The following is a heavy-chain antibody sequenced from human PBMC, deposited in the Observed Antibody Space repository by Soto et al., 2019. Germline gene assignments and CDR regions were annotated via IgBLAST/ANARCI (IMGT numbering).Heavy chain of an antibody. CDR3: ARSGAGIAAAGTSRGPNT. Sequence: SETLSLTCTVSGGSISSYYWSWIRQPPGKGLEWIGYIYYSGSTNYNPSLKSRVTISVDTSKNQFSLKLSSVTAADTAVYYCARSGAGIAAAGTSRGPNTWGQGTLVTVSS. CDR1: GGSISSYY. D-gene: IGHD6-13*01. J-gene: IGHJ5*02. CDR2: IYYSGST. V-gene: IGHV4-59*01.